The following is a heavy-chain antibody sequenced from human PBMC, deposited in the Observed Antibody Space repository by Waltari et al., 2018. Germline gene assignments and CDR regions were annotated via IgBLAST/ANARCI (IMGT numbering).Heavy chain of an antibody. CDR3: ASYYYGSGSPFDAFDI. CDR2: ISPNFGTA. D-gene: IGHD3-10*01. CDR1: GGTFSSYA. J-gene: IGHJ3*02. V-gene: IGHV1-69*05. Sequence: QVQLVQSGAEVKKPGSSVKVSCKASGGTFSSYAISWVREAPGQGLEWVGGISPNFGTANYAKKFQGRVTMTTDESTSTAYMELSSLRSEDTAVYYWASYYYGSGSPFDAFDIWGQGTMVTVSS.